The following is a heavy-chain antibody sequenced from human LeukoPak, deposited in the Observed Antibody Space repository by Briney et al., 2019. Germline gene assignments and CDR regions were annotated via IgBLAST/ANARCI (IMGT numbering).Heavy chain of an antibody. CDR2: IYHSGST. Sequence: SETLSLTCTVSGYSIRSGYQWGWIRQPPGKGLEWIGSIYHSGSTYYNPSLKSRVTISVDTSKNQFSLKLSSVTAADTAVYYCARDSGTTGEVKFDPWGQGTLVTVSS. V-gene: IGHV4-38-2*02. J-gene: IGHJ5*02. CDR3: ARDSGTTGEVKFDP. D-gene: IGHD3-10*01. CDR1: GYSIRSGYQ.